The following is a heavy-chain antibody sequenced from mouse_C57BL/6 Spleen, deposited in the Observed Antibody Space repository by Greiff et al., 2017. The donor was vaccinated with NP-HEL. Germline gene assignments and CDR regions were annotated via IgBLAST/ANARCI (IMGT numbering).Heavy chain of an antibody. Sequence: EVKLMESEGGLVQPGSSMKLSCTASGFTFSDYYMAWVRQVPEKGLEWVANINYDGSSTYYLDSLKSRFIISRDNAKNILYLQMSSLKSEDTATYYCARGLGFDYWGQGTTLTVSS. V-gene: IGHV5-16*01. CDR1: GFTFSDYY. CDR2: INYDGSST. CDR3: ARGLGFDY. D-gene: IGHD4-1*01. J-gene: IGHJ2*01.